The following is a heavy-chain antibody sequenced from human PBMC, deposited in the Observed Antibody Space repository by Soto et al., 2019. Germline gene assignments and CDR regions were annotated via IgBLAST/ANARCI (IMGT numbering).Heavy chain of an antibody. V-gene: IGHV3-23*01. CDR2: ISGSGGST. CDR1: GFTFSSYS. Sequence: PGGSLRLSCAACGFTFSSYSISWVRQAPWKGLEWVSAISGSGGSTYYADSVKGQFTISRDNSKNTLYLQMNSLRTEDTAVYYCAKISQTFYYYGMDVFGQWTTLTVSS. J-gene: IGHJ6*02. CDR3: AKISQTFYYYGMDV.